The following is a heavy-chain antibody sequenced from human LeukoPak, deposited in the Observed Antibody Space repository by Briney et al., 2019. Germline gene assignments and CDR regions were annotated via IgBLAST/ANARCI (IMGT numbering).Heavy chain of an antibody. CDR2: IYYSGST. CDR3: ARIVVVIMGLDY. J-gene: IGHJ4*02. D-gene: IGHD3-22*01. Sequence: PSETLSLTCTVSGGSISSSSYYWGWIRQPPGNGLEWIGSIYYSGSTYYNPSLKSRVTISVDTSKNPFSLKLSSVTAADTAVYYCARIVVVIMGLDYWGQGTLVTVSS. V-gene: IGHV4-39*01. CDR1: GGSISSSSYY.